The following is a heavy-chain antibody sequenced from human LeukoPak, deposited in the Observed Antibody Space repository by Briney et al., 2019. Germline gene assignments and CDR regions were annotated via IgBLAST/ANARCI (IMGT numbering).Heavy chain of an antibody. Sequence: GGSLRLSCAASGFTFSSYGMHWVRQAPGKGLEWVAFIPYDGSNKYQADSLKGRFTISRDNSNNTLYLQMNSLRAEDTAVYYCTRLSYYYDISGYYEDYWGQGTLVTVSS. D-gene: IGHD3-22*01. CDR2: IPYDGSNK. CDR1: GFTFSSYG. J-gene: IGHJ4*02. V-gene: IGHV3-30*02. CDR3: TRLSYYYDISGYYEDY.